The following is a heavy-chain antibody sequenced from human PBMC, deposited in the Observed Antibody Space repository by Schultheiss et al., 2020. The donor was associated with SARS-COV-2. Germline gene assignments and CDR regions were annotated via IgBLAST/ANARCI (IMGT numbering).Heavy chain of an antibody. J-gene: IGHJ4*02. CDR3: ARDVVPWFDY. CDR1: GFTFSSYG. CDR2: ISSNGGST. Sequence: GGSLRLSCAASGFTFSSYGMHWVRQAPGKGLEWVSAISSNGGSTYYADSVKGRFTISRDNSKNSLYLQMNSLRAEDTAVYYCARDVVPWFDYWGQGTLVTVSS. V-gene: IGHV3-23*01. D-gene: IGHD2-21*01.